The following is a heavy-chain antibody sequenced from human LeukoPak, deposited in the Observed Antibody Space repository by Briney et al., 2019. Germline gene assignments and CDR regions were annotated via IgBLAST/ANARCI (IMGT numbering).Heavy chain of an antibody. CDR1: GFTFSSYA. CDR3: AKPRGLAIVGAHFDY. CDR2: ISYDGSNK. V-gene: IGHV3-30-3*02. J-gene: IGHJ4*02. Sequence: GGSLRLSCAASGFTFSSYAMHWVRQAPGKGLEWVAVISYDGSNKYYADSVTGRFTISRDNSNNTLYLQTNSLRAEDTAVYYCAKPRGLAIVGAHFDYWGQGTLVTVSS. D-gene: IGHD1-26*01.